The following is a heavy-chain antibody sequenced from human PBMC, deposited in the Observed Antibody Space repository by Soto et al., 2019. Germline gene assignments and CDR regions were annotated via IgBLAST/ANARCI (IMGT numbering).Heavy chain of an antibody. CDR2: INFTGRT. CDR1: GGSISSAESY. J-gene: IGHJ5*02. Sequence: QVQLQESGPGLVKPSQTLSLTCSVSGGSISSAESYWSWIRQHPGKGPEWIAFINFTGRTSYNPSLSRRVTISADTAMNQFSLNLTIVAAADTAVYYCAKGGASSQWFAPWGRGTLVTVSS. V-gene: IGHV4-31*03. CDR3: AKGGASSQWFAP. D-gene: IGHD2-15*01.